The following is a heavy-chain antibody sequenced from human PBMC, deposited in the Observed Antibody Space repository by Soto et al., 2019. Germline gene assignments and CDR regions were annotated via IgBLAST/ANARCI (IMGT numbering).Heavy chain of an antibody. Sequence: PSETLSPTRTVSGGSISRYYWSWVPPPPGKGLEWIGYIYYSGNTNYNPSLKSRVTISIDTSKNQFSLKVSSTTAADTAVYYCARTVWGSYRYFDYWGQGTLVTVSS. V-gene: IGHV4-59*01. CDR1: GGSISRYY. CDR2: IYYSGNT. CDR3: ARTVWGSYRYFDY. J-gene: IGHJ4*02. D-gene: IGHD3-16*02.